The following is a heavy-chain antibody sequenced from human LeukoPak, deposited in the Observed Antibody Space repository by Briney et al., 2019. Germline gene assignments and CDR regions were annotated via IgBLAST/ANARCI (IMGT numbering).Heavy chain of an antibody. Sequence: KTSETLSLTCTVSGGSISSHYWSWIRQPAGKGLEWIGRIYTSGNTNYNPSLKSRVTMSGDTSKNHFSLKLTSVTAADTAVYYCARRGSGSYFQHWGQGTLVTVSS. CDR3: ARRGSGSYFQH. J-gene: IGHJ1*01. V-gene: IGHV4-4*07. CDR2: IYTSGNT. D-gene: IGHD1-26*01. CDR1: GGSISSHY.